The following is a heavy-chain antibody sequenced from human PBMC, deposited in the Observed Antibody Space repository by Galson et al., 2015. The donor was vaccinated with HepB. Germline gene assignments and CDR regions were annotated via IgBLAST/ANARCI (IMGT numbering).Heavy chain of an antibody. J-gene: IGHJ4*02. CDR2: IWYDGSNK. D-gene: IGHD6-19*01. CDR1: GFTFSSYG. V-gene: IGHV3-33*01. Sequence: SLRLSCAASGFTFSSYGMHWVRQAPGKGLEWVAVIWYDGSNKYYADSVKGRFTISRDNSKNTLYLQMNSLRAEDTAVYYCARGVWQWLVQSEVVSLRGTLDPFDYWGQVTLVTVSS. CDR3: ARGVWQWLVQSEVVSLRGTLDPFDY.